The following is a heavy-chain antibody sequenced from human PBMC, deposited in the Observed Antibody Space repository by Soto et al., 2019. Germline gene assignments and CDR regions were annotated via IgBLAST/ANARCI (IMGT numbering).Heavy chain of an antibody. J-gene: IGHJ6*02. CDR1: GGTFSSYA. Sequence: SVKVSCKXSGGTFSSYAISWVRQAPGQGLEWMGGIIPIFGTANYAQKFQGRVTITADESTSTAYMELSSLRSEDTAVYYCARVSPRGISSSLYYYYGMDVWGQGTTVTVSS. V-gene: IGHV1-69*13. CDR3: ARVSPRGISSSLYYYYGMDV. CDR2: IIPIFGTA. D-gene: IGHD6-6*01.